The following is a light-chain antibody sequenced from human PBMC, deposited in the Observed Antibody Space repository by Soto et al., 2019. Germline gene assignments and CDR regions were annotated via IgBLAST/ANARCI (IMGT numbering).Light chain of an antibody. J-gene: IGKJ1*01. V-gene: IGKV3-20*01. CDR2: GAS. CDR3: QQYGNSPQT. Sequence: EIVFTQSPATPSLSPVEIATLXCRASQTVSSYLLWYQQKPGQAPRLVIYGASSRATGIPNRFSGSGSGTDFTLTISRLEPEDFAVYYCQQYGNSPQTFGQGTKVDI. CDR1: QTVSSY.